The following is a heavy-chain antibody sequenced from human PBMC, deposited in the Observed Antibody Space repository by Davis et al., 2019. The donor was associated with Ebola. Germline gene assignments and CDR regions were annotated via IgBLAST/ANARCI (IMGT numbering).Heavy chain of an antibody. V-gene: IGHV3-9*01. Sequence: GGSLRLSCAASGFTFDDYAMHWVRQAPGKGLEWVSGISWNSGSIGYADSVKGRFTISRDNAKNSLYLQMNSLRAEDTALYYCAREAYGDYNLDYWGQGTLVTVSS. CDR2: ISWNSGSI. CDR1: GFTFDDYA. CDR3: AREAYGDYNLDY. J-gene: IGHJ4*02. D-gene: IGHD4-17*01.